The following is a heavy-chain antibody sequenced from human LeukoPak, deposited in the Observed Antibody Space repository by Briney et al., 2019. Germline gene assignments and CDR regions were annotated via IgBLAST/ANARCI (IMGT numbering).Heavy chain of an antibody. Sequence: PGRSLRLSCAASGFTFSSYAMHWARQAPGKGLEWVTVISYDGSNKYYADSVKGRFTISRDNSKNTLSLHMNSLRAEDTAVYYCARDETRYYGSGSSPPAYYYYYGMDVWGQGTTVTVSS. CDR3: ARDETRYYGSGSSPPAYYYYYGMDV. V-gene: IGHV3-30-3*01. D-gene: IGHD3-10*01. CDR2: ISYDGSNK. CDR1: GFTFSSYA. J-gene: IGHJ6*02.